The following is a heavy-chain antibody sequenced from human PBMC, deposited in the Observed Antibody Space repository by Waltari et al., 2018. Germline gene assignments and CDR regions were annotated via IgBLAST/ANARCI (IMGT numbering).Heavy chain of an antibody. CDR1: GGTFSSYA. Sequence: QVQLVQSGAEVKKPGSSVKVSCKASGGTFSSYAISWVRQAPGQGLEWMGGIIPSFGTANDAQKFQGRVTITADESTGTAYMGLSSLRSEDTAVYYCARGVWARYYYYYYMDVWGKGTTVTVSS. CDR3: ARGVWARYYYYYYMDV. J-gene: IGHJ6*03. CDR2: IIPSFGTA. D-gene: IGHD3-16*01. V-gene: IGHV1-69*01.